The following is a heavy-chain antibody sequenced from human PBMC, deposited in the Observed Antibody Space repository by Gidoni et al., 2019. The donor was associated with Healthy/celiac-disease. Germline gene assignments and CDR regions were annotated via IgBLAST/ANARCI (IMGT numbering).Heavy chain of an antibody. Sequence: QVQLQQWGAGLLKPSETLSLTCAVYGGSFSGYYWSWIRQPPGTGLEWIGEINHSGSTNYNPSLKSRVTISVDTSKNQFSLKLSSVTAADTAVYYCARGLSGSSSSQKNYYYYYMDVWGKGTTVTVSS. CDR3: ARGLSGSSSSQKNYYYYYMDV. CDR1: GGSFSGYY. D-gene: IGHD6-6*01. CDR2: INHSGST. V-gene: IGHV4-34*01. J-gene: IGHJ6*03.